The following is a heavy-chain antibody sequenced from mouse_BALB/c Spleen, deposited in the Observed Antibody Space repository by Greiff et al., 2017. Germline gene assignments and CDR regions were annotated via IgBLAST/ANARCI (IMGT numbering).Heavy chain of an antibody. J-gene: IGHJ3*01. V-gene: IGHV7-3*02. CDR3: ARVPYYYGSH. CDR1: GFTFTDYY. Sequence: EVKVVESGGGLVQPGGSLRLSCATSGFTFTDYYMSWVRQPPGKALEWLGFIRNKANGYTTEYSASVKGRFTISRDNSQSILYLQMNTLRAEDSATYYCARVPYYYGSHWGQGTLVTVSA. CDR2: IRNKANGYTT. D-gene: IGHD1-1*01.